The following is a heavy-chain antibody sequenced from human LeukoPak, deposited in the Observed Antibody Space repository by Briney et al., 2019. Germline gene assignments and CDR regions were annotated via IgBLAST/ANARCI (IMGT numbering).Heavy chain of an antibody. CDR2: IKRDGSEQ. V-gene: IGHV3-7*01. Sequence: GGSLRLSCTASGFTFSNYWMSWVRQAPGKGLEWVANIKRDGSEQWYVDSVKGRFTISRDNAKNSLYLQMNSLRAEDTAVYYCARLDYTVAPQFDYWGQGTLVTVSS. D-gene: IGHD4-23*01. J-gene: IGHJ4*02. CDR1: GFTFSNYW. CDR3: ARLDYTVAPQFDY.